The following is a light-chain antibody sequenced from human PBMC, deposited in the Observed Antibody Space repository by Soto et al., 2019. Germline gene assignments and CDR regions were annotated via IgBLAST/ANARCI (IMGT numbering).Light chain of an antibody. Sequence: QSALTQPASVSGSPGQSITISCTGSSSDVGGYNYVSWYQQHPGKAPKLMIYDVGVRPSGVSNRFSGSKSGNTASLTISGLQAEDEADYYCTSYQVFGTGTKVPVL. CDR3: TSYQV. V-gene: IGLV2-14*03. CDR2: DVG. CDR1: SSDVGGYNY. J-gene: IGLJ1*01.